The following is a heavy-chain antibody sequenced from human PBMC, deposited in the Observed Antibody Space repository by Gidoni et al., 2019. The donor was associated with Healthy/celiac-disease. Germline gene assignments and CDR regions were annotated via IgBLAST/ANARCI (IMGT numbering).Heavy chain of an antibody. CDR2: IYSGGST. CDR1: GFTVSSNY. Sequence: EVQLVESGGGLIQPGGSLRLACAASGFTVSSNYMGWVRQAPGKGLEWVSVIYSGGSTYSADSVKVRFTISRDNSKNTLYLQMNSLRAEDTAVYYCARAFTASGITMTVGWFDPWGQGTLVTVSS. D-gene: IGHD3-22*01. V-gene: IGHV3-53*01. CDR3: ARAFTASGITMTVGWFDP. J-gene: IGHJ5*02.